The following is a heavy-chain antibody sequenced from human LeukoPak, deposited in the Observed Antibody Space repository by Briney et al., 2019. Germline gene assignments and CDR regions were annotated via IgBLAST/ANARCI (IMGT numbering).Heavy chain of an antibody. CDR2: TKNKANSYTT. CDR3: ARGSSGVTISSYGMDV. V-gene: IGHV3-72*01. D-gene: IGHD3-9*01. CDR1: GFTFSDHY. Sequence: PGGSLRLSCAASGFTFSDHYMDWVRQAPGKGLEWVGRTKNKANSYTTQYAASVKGRFTISRDDSKNSLYLQMNSMKTEDTAVYYCARGSSGVTISSYGMDVWGKGPTVTVSS. J-gene: IGHJ6*04.